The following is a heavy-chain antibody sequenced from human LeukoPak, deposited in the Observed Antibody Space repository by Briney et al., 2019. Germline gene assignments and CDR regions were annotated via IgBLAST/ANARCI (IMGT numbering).Heavy chain of an antibody. CDR1: GFTFSSYA. J-gene: IGHJ4*02. Sequence: GGSLRLSCAASGFTFSSYAMSWVRQAPGKGLEWVSAISGSGGSTYYADSVKGRFTISRDNSKNTLYLQMNSLRAEDTAVYYCAKDISRDYGDTYYFDYWGQGTLVTVSS. D-gene: IGHD4-17*01. V-gene: IGHV3-23*01. CDR2: ISGSGGST. CDR3: AKDISRDYGDTYYFDY.